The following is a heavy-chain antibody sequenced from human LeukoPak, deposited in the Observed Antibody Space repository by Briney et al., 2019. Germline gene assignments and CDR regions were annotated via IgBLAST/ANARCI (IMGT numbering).Heavy chain of an antibody. D-gene: IGHD3-3*01. CDR2: IYYSGST. CDR1: GGSISSYY. Sequence: SETLSLTCTVSGGSISSYYWSWLRQPPGKGLEWIGYIYYSGSTNYNPSLKSRVTISVDTSKNQFSLKLSSVTAADTAVYYCARKPRFGRVDYWGQGTLVTVSS. V-gene: IGHV4-59*01. CDR3: ARKPRFGRVDY. J-gene: IGHJ4*02.